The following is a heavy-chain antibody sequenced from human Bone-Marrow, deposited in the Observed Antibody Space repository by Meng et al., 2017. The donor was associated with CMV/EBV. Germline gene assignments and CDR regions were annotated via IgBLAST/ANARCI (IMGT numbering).Heavy chain of an antibody. Sequence: SQTLSLTCAISGDSVSSNSAAWNWIRQSPSRGLEWQGRTYYRSKWYNDYAVSVKSRITINPDTSKNQFSLQLNPVTPEDTAVYYCARGDYYDSSEGYYFDYWGQGTLVTVSS. D-gene: IGHD3-22*01. J-gene: IGHJ4*02. CDR3: ARGDYYDSSEGYYFDY. CDR1: GDSVSSNSAA. V-gene: IGHV6-1*01. CDR2: TYYRSKWYN.